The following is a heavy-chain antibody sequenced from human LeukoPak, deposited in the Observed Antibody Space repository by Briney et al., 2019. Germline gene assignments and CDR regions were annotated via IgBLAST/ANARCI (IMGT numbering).Heavy chain of an antibody. Sequence: PGGSLRLSCSASGFTFSTYSMNWVRQAPGKGLEWVSSISSSSASIYYADSGKGRFTISRDNAKNSLYLQMNSLRAEDTAVYYCARGHQWLVDFDYWGQGTLVTVSS. CDR1: GFTFSTYS. CDR2: ISSSSASI. D-gene: IGHD6-19*01. CDR3: ARGHQWLVDFDY. J-gene: IGHJ4*02. V-gene: IGHV3-21*01.